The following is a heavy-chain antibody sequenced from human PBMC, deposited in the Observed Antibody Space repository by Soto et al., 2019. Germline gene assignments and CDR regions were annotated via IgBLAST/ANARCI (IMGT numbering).Heavy chain of an antibody. CDR3: AKGDGYWGPSGY. D-gene: IGHD3-16*01. CDR2: ISGSGGSI. J-gene: IGHJ4*02. V-gene: IGHV3-23*01. CDR1: GFTFSSYA. Sequence: GGSLRLSCAASGFTFSSYAMSWVRQAPGKGLEWVSAISGSGGSIYYADSVKGRFTISRDNSKNTLYLQMNSLRAEDTAGDYGAKGDGYWGPSGYWGQGTLVTVSS.